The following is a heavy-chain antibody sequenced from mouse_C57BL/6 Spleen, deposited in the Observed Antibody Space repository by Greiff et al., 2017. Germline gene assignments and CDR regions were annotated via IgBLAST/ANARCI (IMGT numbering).Heavy chain of an antibody. CDR1: GYTFTDYN. V-gene: IGHV1-18*01. J-gene: IGHJ4*01. CDR3: ARSGDYSNYDYAMDY. Sequence: QLQQSGPELVKPGASVKIPCKASGYTFTDYNMDWVKQSHGKSLEWIGDINPNNGGTIYNQKFKGKATLTVDKSSSTAYMELRSLTSENTAVYYCARSGDYSNYDYAMDYWGQGTSVTVSS. D-gene: IGHD2-5*01. CDR2: INPNNGGT.